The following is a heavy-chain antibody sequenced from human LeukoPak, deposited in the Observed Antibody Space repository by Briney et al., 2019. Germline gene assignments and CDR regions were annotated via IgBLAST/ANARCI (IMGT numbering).Heavy chain of an antibody. CDR3: AGYSAGWSSGGGY. J-gene: IGHJ4*02. Sequence: SETLSLTCTVSGGSISSLTYYWGWFRQPPGKGLEWVASVYYSGTTYYSPSLKSRVAISVNRANNQFSLRLNSVTAADTAVYFCAGYSAGWSSGGGYWGQGTPVTVSS. D-gene: IGHD6-19*01. CDR1: GGSISSLTYY. V-gene: IGHV4-39*01. CDR2: VYYSGTT.